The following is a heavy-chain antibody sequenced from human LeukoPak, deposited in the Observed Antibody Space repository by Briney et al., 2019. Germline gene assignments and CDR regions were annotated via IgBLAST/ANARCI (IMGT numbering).Heavy chain of an antibody. V-gene: IGHV3-23*01. CDR3: AKPPYDSRTYYFDY. Sequence: GGSLRLSCAASGFTFSSYAMSWVRQAPGKGLEWVSAISGSGGSTYYADSVKGRFTISRDNSKNTLYLQMNSLRAEDTPVYYCAKPPYDSRTYYFDYWGQGTLVTVSS. CDR2: ISGSGGST. J-gene: IGHJ4*02. D-gene: IGHD3-22*01. CDR1: GFTFSSYA.